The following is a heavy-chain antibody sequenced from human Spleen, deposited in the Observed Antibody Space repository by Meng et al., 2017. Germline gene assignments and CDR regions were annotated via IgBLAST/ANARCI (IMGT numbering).Heavy chain of an antibody. CDR3: ATDAGIQLWGVEY. J-gene: IGHJ4*02. CDR1: GYTFTSYS. V-gene: IGHV1-18*01. Sequence: ASVKVSCKASGYTFTSYSICWVRQAPGQGLEWMERISTYSGITNYAQTLQGRVTMTTDTSTTTAYMELRSLRSDDTAVYYCATDAGIQLWGVEYWGQGTLVTVSS. CDR2: ISTYSGIT. D-gene: IGHD5-24*01.